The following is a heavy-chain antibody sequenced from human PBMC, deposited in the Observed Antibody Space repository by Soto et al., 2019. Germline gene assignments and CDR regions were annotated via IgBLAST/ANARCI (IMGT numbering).Heavy chain of an antibody. CDR2: IWYDGSNK. J-gene: IGHJ6*02. D-gene: IGHD3-9*01. V-gene: IGHV3-33*01. CDR1: GFTFSSYG. CDR3: ARDMVRYFDWLGNYYYYGMDV. Sequence: PGGSLRLSCAASGFTFSSYGMHWVRQAPGKGLEWVAVIWYDGSNKYYADSVKGRFTISRDNSKNTLYLQMNSLRAEDTAVYYCARDMVRYFDWLGNYYYYGMDVWGQGTTVTVS.